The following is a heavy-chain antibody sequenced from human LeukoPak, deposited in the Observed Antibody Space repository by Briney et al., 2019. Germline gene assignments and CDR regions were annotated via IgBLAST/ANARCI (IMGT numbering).Heavy chain of an antibody. CDR2: MQSTGNS. Sequence: SETLSLTCTVSGDSISTYHWNWVRKPPGKGLEWIGYMQSTGNSNYNPSLKSRVNISLDMSKNHFVLNLRSVTAAHTTVYYCSIVERHSYGRHFDPWGQGMLVT. J-gene: IGHJ5*02. CDR1: GDSISTYH. V-gene: IGHV4-59*01. D-gene: IGHD5-18*01. CDR3: SIVERHSYGRHFDP.